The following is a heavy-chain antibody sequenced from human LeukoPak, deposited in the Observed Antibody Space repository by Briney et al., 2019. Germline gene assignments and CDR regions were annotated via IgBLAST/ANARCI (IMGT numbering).Heavy chain of an antibody. Sequence: SETLSLTCAVYGGSFSGYYWTWIRQTPGKGLEWIGEINHRGSTNYNPSLESRVTITVDTSKNHFSLDLTSVTAADTAVYYCASGGWYRGYWGQGTLVTVSS. D-gene: IGHD2-15*01. J-gene: IGHJ4*02. V-gene: IGHV4-34*01. CDR3: ASGGWYRGY. CDR1: GGSFSGYY. CDR2: INHRGST.